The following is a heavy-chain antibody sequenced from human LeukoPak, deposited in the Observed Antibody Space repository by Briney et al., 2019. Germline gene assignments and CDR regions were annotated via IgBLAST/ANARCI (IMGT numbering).Heavy chain of an antibody. CDR3: ARRRGSGSYYGIDY. CDR1: GGSFSGYD. CDR2: INHSGST. Sequence: SETLSLTCAVYGGSFSGYDWSWIRQPPGKGLEWIGEINHSGSTNYNPSLKSRVTISVDTSKNQFSLKLSSVTAADTAVYYCARRRGSGSYYGIDYWGQGTLVTVSS. D-gene: IGHD3-10*01. V-gene: IGHV4-34*01. J-gene: IGHJ4*02.